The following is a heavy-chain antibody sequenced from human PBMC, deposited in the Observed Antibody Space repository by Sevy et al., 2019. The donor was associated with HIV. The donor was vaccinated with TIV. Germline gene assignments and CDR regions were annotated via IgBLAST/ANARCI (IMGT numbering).Heavy chain of an antibody. CDR3: TRRRPLLYMSSSRPFDY. Sequence: ASVKVSCKASGYTFTNYDINWVRQATGHGLEWMGRMNPESGDTGHAQKFQGRVTMTRDTSISTAYMELNSLRSEGSAVYYCTRRRPLLYMSSSRPFDYWGQGTLVTVSS. CDR2: MNPESGDT. CDR1: GYTFTNYD. J-gene: IGHJ4*02. V-gene: IGHV1-8*02. D-gene: IGHD1-26*01.